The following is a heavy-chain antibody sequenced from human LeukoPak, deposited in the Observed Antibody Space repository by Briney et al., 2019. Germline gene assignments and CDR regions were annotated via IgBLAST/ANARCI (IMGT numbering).Heavy chain of an antibody. D-gene: IGHD4-4*01. V-gene: IGHV4-31*11. CDR2: IYYSGST. CDR3: ARVSVTTSFDY. Sequence: PSETLSLTCAVSGGSISSGGYYWSWIRQHPGKGLEWIGYIYYSGSTYYNPSLKSRVTISVDTSKNQFSLKLSSVTAADTAVYYCARVSVTTSFDYWGQGTLVTVSS. CDR1: GGSISSGGYY. J-gene: IGHJ4*02.